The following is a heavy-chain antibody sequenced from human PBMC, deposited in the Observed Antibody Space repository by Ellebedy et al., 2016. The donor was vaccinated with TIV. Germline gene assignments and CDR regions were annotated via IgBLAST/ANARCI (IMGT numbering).Heavy chain of an antibody. Sequence: PGGSLRLSCAASGFTFSNAWMSWVRQAPGKGPEWVGRIKSKTEGGTTDYAAPVKGRFTISREDSRNTLHLQMNSLKTEDTAVYYCTTDPKEWLVNTYYNYYGMDVWGQGTTVTVSS. CDR3: TTDPKEWLVNTYYNYYGMDV. V-gene: IGHV3-15*01. CDR2: IKSKTEGGTT. D-gene: IGHD6-19*01. J-gene: IGHJ6*02. CDR1: GFTFSNAW.